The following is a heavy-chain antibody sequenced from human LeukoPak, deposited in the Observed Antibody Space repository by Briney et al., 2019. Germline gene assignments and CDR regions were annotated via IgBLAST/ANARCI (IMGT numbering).Heavy chain of an antibody. V-gene: IGHV3-30*04. CDR1: GFIFSSYA. CDR3: ARDTAYFDWLLFFDY. CDR2: ISYDGSNE. Sequence: GGSLRLSCAASGFIFSSYAMHWVRQAPGKGLEWVAVISYDGSNEYYADSVKGRFTISRDNSKNTLYLQMNSLRAEDTAVYYCARDTAYFDWLLFFDYWGQGTLVTVSS. J-gene: IGHJ4*02. D-gene: IGHD3-9*01.